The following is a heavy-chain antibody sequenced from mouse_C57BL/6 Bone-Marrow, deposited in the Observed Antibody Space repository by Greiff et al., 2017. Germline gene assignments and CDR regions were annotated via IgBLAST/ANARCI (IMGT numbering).Heavy chain of an antibody. CDR1: GFTFSDYY. CDR2: ISNGGGST. D-gene: IGHD1-1*01. CDR3: ARRLRSAWFAY. Sequence: DVHLVESGGGLVQPGGSLKLSCAASGFTFSDYYMYWVRQTPEKRLEWVAYISNGGGSTYYPDTVKGRFTISRDNAKNALYLQMSRLKAEDTAMYYCARRLRSAWFAYWGQGTLVTVSA. J-gene: IGHJ3*01. V-gene: IGHV5-12*01.